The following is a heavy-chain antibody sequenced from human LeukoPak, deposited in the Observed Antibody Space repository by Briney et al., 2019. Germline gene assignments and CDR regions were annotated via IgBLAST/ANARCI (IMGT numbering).Heavy chain of an antibody. Sequence: GGSLRLSCAASGFTFSGYSYWMHWVRQAPGEGLVWVSRINGDGRGISYADSVKGRFTISRDNAKNTLYLQMNRLRAEDTAAYYCAREYPSTATFDIWGQGTMVTVSS. CDR2: INGDGRGI. J-gene: IGHJ3*02. CDR3: AREYPSTATFDI. V-gene: IGHV3-74*01. CDR1: GFTFSGYSYW. D-gene: IGHD6-25*01.